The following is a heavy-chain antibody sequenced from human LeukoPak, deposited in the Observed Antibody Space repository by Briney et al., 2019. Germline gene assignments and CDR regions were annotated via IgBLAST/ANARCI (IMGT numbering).Heavy chain of an antibody. Sequence: GGSLRLSCAASEFDFSTHAMTWVRQAPGKGLEWVSAISISGTKTYYADSVKGRFTISRDNSKNTLYLQMNSLRAEDTAVYYCAKSEEGYSSSSSLDYWGQGTLVTVSS. J-gene: IGHJ4*02. V-gene: IGHV3-23*01. CDR2: ISISGTKT. CDR1: EFDFSTHA. D-gene: IGHD6-6*01. CDR3: AKSEEGYSSSSSLDY.